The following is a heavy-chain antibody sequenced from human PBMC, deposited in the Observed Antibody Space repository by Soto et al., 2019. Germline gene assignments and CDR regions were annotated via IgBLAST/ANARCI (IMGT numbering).Heavy chain of an antibody. V-gene: IGHV3-23*01. Sequence: GGSLRLSCAASGFTFSSYAMSWVRQAPGKGLEWVSAISGSGGSTYYADSVKGRFTISRDNSKNTLYLQMNSLRAEDTAVYYCAKAGCYGDYGRNYYYYYYMDVWGKGTTVTVSS. CDR2: ISGSGGST. D-gene: IGHD4-17*01. J-gene: IGHJ6*03. CDR3: AKAGCYGDYGRNYYYYYYMDV. CDR1: GFTFSSYA.